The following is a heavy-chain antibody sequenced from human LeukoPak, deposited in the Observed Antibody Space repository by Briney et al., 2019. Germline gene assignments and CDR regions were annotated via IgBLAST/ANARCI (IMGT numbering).Heavy chain of an antibody. D-gene: IGHD2-15*01. V-gene: IGHV3-23*01. CDR1: GFTFSHHS. CDR3: ARRGLQGFCSVNSCHSFFDS. CDR2: ITASGGDT. Sequence: PGGSLRLSCVASGFTFSHHSISWVRQAPGKGLEWVSAITASGGDTFYAESVEGRFSVSRDDSESTVFLQMSSLTADDTGIYFCARRGLQGFCSVNSCHSFFDSWGRGTRVIVS. J-gene: IGHJ5*01.